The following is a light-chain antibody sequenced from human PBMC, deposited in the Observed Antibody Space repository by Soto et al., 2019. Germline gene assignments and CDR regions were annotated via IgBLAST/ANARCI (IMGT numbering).Light chain of an antibody. CDR2: DAS. CDR1: QSISSR. CDR3: QQYNNYLRT. V-gene: IGKV1-5*01. Sequence: DIQMTQSPSTLSASVGDRVTITCRASQSISSRLAWYQQKPGKAPKALIYDASGLESGVPSRFSGSGSGTECTLTISSLQPDDFATYYCQQYNNYLRTFGQGTKVEVK. J-gene: IGKJ1*01.